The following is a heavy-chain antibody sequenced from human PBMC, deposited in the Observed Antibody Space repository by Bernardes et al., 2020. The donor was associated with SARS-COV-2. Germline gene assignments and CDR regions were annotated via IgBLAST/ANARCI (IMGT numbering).Heavy chain of an antibody. Sequence: GSLRLSCEASGFTFSSNSMNWVRQAPGKGLEWVSYISSSGSTIHYADSVKGRFTISKDNSKNSVFLQMNSLRDEDTAVYYCARHRDYYHMGYYYYGMDVWGQGTTVAVSS. CDR3: ARHRDYYHMGYYYYGMDV. D-gene: IGHD3-22*01. CDR2: ISSSGSTI. V-gene: IGHV3-48*02. J-gene: IGHJ6*02. CDR1: GFTFSSNS.